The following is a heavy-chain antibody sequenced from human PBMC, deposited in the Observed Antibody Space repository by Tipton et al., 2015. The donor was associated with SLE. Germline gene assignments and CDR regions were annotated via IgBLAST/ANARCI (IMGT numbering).Heavy chain of an antibody. CDR1: GGTFSSYA. CDR3: ASPPGAFDI. J-gene: IGHJ3*02. CDR2: INHSGST. V-gene: IGHV4-34*01. Sequence: QLVQSGAEVKKPGSSVKVSCKASGGTFSSYAISWVRQAPGQGLEWIGEINHSGSTNYNPSLKSRVTISVDTSKNQFSLKLSSVTAADTAVYYCASPPGAFDIWGQGIMVTVSS.